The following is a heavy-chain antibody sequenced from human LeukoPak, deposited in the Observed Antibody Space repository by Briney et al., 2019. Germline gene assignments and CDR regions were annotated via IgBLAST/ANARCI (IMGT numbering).Heavy chain of an antibody. V-gene: IGHV3-9*01. Sequence: GGSLRLSCAASGFTFDDYAMHWVRQAPGKGLEGVSGISWNSGSICYADSVKGRFTIPRDNAKNSLYLQMNSLRAEDTALYYCAKGDPIAVAGMFDYWGQGTLVTVSS. D-gene: IGHD6-19*01. CDR3: AKGDPIAVAGMFDY. CDR1: GFTFDDYA. J-gene: IGHJ4*02. CDR2: ISWNSGSI.